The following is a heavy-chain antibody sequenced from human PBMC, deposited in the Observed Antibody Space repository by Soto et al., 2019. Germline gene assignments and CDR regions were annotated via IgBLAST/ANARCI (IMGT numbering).Heavy chain of an antibody. CDR3: ARDGNVRIAAAGMVTYYYYGMDV. CDR2: ISYDGSNN. D-gene: IGHD6-13*01. V-gene: IGHV3-30-3*01. Sequence: QVQLVESGGGVVQPGRSLRLSCAASGFTFSSYAMHWVRQAPGKGLEWVAVISYDGSNNYYADSVKGRFTISRDNSKNTLYLQMNSLRAEDTAVYYCARDGNVRIAAAGMVTYYYYGMDVWGQGTTVTVSS. J-gene: IGHJ6*02. CDR1: GFTFSSYA.